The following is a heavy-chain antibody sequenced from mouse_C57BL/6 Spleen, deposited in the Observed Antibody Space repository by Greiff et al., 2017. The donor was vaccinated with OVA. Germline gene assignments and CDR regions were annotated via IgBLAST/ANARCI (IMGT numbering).Heavy chain of an antibody. D-gene: IGHD2-4*01. CDR3: ARGDYDYEGGFAY. Sequence: QVQLQQSGAELVRPGTSVKVSCKASGYAFTNYLIEWVKQRPGQGLAWIGVINPGSGGTNYNEKFKGKATLTADKSSSTAYMQLSSLTSEDSAVYFCARGDYDYEGGFAYWGQGTLVTVSA. CDR2: INPGSGGT. J-gene: IGHJ3*01. V-gene: IGHV1-54*01. CDR1: GYAFTNYL.